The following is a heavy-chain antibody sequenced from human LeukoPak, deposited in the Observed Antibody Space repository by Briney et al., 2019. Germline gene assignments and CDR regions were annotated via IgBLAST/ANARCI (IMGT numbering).Heavy chain of an antibody. CDR3: ARDHSSSWYLNWFDP. V-gene: IGHV1-2*02. Sequence: ASVKVSCKASGYTFTGYYMHWVRQAPGQGLEWMGWINPNSGGTNYAQKFQGRVTMTRDTSISTAYMELSRLRSDDTAVYYCARDHSSSWYLNWFDPWGQGTLVTVSS. CDR2: INPNSGGT. CDR1: GYTFTGYY. D-gene: IGHD6-13*01. J-gene: IGHJ5*02.